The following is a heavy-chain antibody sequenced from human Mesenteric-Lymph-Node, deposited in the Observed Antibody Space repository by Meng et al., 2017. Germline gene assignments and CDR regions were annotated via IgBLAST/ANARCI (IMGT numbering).Heavy chain of an antibody. CDR1: GFTFSSYA. V-gene: IGHV3-48*04. D-gene: IGHD3-22*01. CDR3: ERGLGGYYFGWFDP. Sequence: VQLVDAGGGLIQPGGSLSLSCAASGFTFSSYAMSWVRQAPGKGLEWVSYISSSCSTIYYADSVKGRFTISRDNAKNSLYLQMNSLRAEDTAVYYCERGLGGYYFGWFDPWGQGTLVTVFS. J-gene: IGHJ5*02. CDR2: ISSSCSTI.